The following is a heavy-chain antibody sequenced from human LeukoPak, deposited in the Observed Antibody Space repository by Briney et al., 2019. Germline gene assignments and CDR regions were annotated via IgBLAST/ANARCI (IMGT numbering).Heavy chain of an antibody. CDR3: AREACNGNSCYLLDY. J-gene: IGHJ4*02. CDR2: ITSAGDR. V-gene: IGHV3-13*01. CDR1: GFTFSSYS. D-gene: IGHD2-15*01. Sequence: GGSLRLSCAASGFTFSSYSMNWVHQATGKGLEWVSTITSAGDRYYPGSVKGRFTISRENAKNSLYLQMDSLRAGDTAVYYCAREACNGNSCYLLDYWGQGTLVTVSS.